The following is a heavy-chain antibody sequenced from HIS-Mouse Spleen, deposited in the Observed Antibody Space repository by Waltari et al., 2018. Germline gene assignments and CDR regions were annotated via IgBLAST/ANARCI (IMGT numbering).Heavy chain of an antibody. CDR2: ISYDGSNK. V-gene: IGHV3-30*03. Sequence: QVQLVESGGGVVHPGRSLRLSCSASAFPFSSYAMHWVRQAPGKGLEWVAVISYDGSNKYYADSVKGRFTISRDNSKNTLYLQMNSLRAEDTAVYYCATLSWGYEYNSFDYWGQGTLVTVSS. J-gene: IGHJ4*02. CDR1: AFPFSSYA. D-gene: IGHD6-13*01. CDR3: ATLSWGYEYNSFDY.